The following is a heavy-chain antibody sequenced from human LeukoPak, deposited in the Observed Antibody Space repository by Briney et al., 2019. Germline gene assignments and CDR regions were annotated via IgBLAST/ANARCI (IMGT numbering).Heavy chain of an antibody. J-gene: IGHJ4*02. V-gene: IGHV1-18*04. CDR1: GYTFTGYY. CDR3: ARMYCSGGSCYGRPSDY. CDR2: ISAYNGNT. Sequence: ASVKVSCKASGYTFTGYYMHWVRQAPGQGLEWMGWISAYNGNTNYAQKLQGRVTMTTDTSTSTAYMELRSLRSDDTAVYYCARMYCSGGSCYGRPSDYWGQGTLVTVSS. D-gene: IGHD2-15*01.